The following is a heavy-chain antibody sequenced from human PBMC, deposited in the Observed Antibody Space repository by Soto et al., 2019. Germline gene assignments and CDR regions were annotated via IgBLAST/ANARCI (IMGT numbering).Heavy chain of an antibody. CDR2: IRSKAYGGTT. D-gene: IGHD6-13*01. V-gene: IGHV3-49*03. Sequence: RLSCTASGFTFGDYAMSWFRQAPGKGLEWVGFIRSKAYGGTTEYAASVKGRFTISRDDSKSIAYLQMNSLKTEDTAVYYCTSGYSSSWYHYYYGMDVWGQGTTVTVSS. CDR3: TSGYSSSWYHYYYGMDV. CDR1: GFTFGDYA. J-gene: IGHJ6*02.